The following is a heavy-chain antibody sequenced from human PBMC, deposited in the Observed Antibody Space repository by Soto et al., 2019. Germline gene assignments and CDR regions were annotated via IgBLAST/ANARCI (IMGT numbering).Heavy chain of an antibody. J-gene: IGHJ6*02. Sequence: PGGSLRLSCAASGFTFSSYGMHWVRQAPGKGLEWVAVISYDGSNKYYADSVKGRFTISRDNSKNTLYLQMNSLRAEDTAVYYCAKDLITMVRGVIITDYYYYYGMDVWGQGTTVTVSS. D-gene: IGHD3-10*01. CDR3: AKDLITMVRGVIITDYYYYYGMDV. CDR2: ISYDGSNK. CDR1: GFTFSSYG. V-gene: IGHV3-30*18.